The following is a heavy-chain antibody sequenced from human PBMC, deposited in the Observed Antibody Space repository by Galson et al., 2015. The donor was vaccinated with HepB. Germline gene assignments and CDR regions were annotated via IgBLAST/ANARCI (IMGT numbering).Heavy chain of an antibody. V-gene: IGHV3-21*01. CDR2: ISSISSYI. Sequence: SLRLSCAASGFTFSSYSMNWVRQAPGKGLEWVSSISSISSYIYYADSVKGRFTISRDNAKSSLYLQMNSLRAEDTAVYYCARYISPGPYYYGMDVWGQGTTVTVSS. D-gene: IGHD2/OR15-2a*01. CDR1: GFTFSSYS. J-gene: IGHJ6*02. CDR3: ARYISPGPYYYGMDV.